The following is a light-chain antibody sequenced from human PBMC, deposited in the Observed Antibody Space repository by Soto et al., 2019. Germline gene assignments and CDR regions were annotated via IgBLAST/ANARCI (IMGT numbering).Light chain of an antibody. CDR2: GAS. CDR1: QSVSSSY. Sequence: EIVLTQSPGTLSLSPGERATLSCRASQSVSSSYLAWYQQKPGQAPRLLIYGASSRATGIPDRFSGSGSGTEFTLTISSLQSEDFAVYYCQQYNHWPPGYTFGQGTRLEIK. CDR3: QQYNHWPPGYT. J-gene: IGKJ5*01. V-gene: IGKV3-20*01.